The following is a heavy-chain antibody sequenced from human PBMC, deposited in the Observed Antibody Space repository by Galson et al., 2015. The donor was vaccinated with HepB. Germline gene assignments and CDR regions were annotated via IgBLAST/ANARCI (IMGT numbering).Heavy chain of an antibody. J-gene: IGHJ4*02. D-gene: IGHD3-10*01. CDR2: ISGSGGST. CDR3: AKGKVSMVQGSYFDY. Sequence: SLRLSCAASGFTFSSYAVSWVRQAPGKGLEWVSAISGSGGSTYYADSVKGRFTISRDNSKNTLYLQMNSLRAEDTAVYYCAKGKVSMVQGSYFDYWGQGTLVTVSS. V-gene: IGHV3-23*01. CDR1: GFTFSSYA.